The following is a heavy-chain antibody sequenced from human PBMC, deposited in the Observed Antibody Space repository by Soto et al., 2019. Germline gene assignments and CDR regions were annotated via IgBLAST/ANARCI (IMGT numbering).Heavy chain of an antibody. CDR2: IYPGDSDT. CDR1: GYSFTSYW. J-gene: IGHJ6*02. Sequence: KSPGESLKISCKGSGYSFTSYWNSWVRKMPGKGLEWMGIIYPGDSDTRYSTSSEGQVMSSVVKSISTVYLQWSSVEASYAAVYYCARPPTQYYGMDVWGQGTTVTVSS. CDR3: ARPPTQYYGMDV. V-gene: IGHV5-51*01.